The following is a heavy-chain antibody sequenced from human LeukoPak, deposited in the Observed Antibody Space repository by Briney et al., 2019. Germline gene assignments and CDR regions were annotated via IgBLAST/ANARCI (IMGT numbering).Heavy chain of an antibody. CDR2: INHSGST. CDR1: GGSFSGYY. CDR3: ARVDYDILTGYPVYFDY. D-gene: IGHD3-9*01. J-gene: IGHJ4*02. V-gene: IGHV4-34*01. Sequence: PSETLSLTCAVYGGSFSGYYWSWIRQPPGKGLEWIGEINHSGSTNYNPSLKSRVTISVDTSKNQFSLKLSSVTAADTAVYYCARVDYDILTGYPVYFDYWGQGTLVTVSS.